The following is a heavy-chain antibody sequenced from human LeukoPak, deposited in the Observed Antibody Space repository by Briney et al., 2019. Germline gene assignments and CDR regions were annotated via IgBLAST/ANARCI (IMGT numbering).Heavy chain of an antibody. Sequence: ASVKVSCXASGCTFSSHGYTWVRLAPGQGLEWMGWISAYNGNTDYAQKFQGRVTMTTDTSTSTAYMELRSLRSDDTAVYFCARAYYHDTSSYQGFDFWGQGTLVTVSS. CDR3: ARAYYHDTSSYQGFDF. CDR1: GCTFSSHG. D-gene: IGHD3-22*01. CDR2: ISAYNGNT. J-gene: IGHJ4*02. V-gene: IGHV1-18*01.